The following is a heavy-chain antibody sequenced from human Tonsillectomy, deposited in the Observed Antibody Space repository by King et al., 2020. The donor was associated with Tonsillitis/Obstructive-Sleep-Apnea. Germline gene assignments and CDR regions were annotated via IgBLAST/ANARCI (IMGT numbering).Heavy chain of an antibody. Sequence: VQLVQSGAEVKKPGSSLKVSCKASGGTFSSYAISWVRQAPGQGLEWMGRIIPILGIANYAQKFQGRVTITADKSTSTAYMELSNLRSEDTAVYYCAGDISSSSADYWGQGTLVTVS. V-gene: IGHV1-69*09. CDR3: AGDISSSSADY. CDR1: GGTFSSYA. CDR2: IIPILGIA. D-gene: IGHD6-13*01. J-gene: IGHJ4*02.